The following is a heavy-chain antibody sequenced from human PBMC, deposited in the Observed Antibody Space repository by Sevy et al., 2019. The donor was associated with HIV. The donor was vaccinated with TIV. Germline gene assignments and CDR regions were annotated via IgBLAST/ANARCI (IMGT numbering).Heavy chain of an antibody. Sequence: SQTLSLTCAISGDSVSSNSAAWNWIRQSPSRGLEWLGRTYYRSKWYNDYAVSVKSRITINPDTSKNQFSLLLNSGTPDDTAVYYCARYYYDSSGYYLAFDIWGQGTMVTVSS. CDR3: ARYYYDSSGYYLAFDI. J-gene: IGHJ3*02. V-gene: IGHV6-1*01. D-gene: IGHD3-22*01. CDR1: GDSVSSNSAA. CDR2: TYYRSKWYN.